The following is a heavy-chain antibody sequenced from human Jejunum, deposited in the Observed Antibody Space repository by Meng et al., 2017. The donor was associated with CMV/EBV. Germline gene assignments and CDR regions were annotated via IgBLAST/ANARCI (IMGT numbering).Heavy chain of an antibody. CDR2: VYMSGST. CDR1: GGSIIGYY. J-gene: IGHJ4*02. Sequence: VQFPDLGPGLVKPSETLSLTCTVSGGSIIGYYWNWIRQPAGKGLEWIGRVYMSGSTNYNPSLRSRVAMSVDTSKTQFSLRLTSVTAADTAVYYCARDRMAAPGTFEYWGQGTLVTVSS. CDR3: ARDRMAAPGTFEY. D-gene: IGHD6-13*01. V-gene: IGHV4-4*07.